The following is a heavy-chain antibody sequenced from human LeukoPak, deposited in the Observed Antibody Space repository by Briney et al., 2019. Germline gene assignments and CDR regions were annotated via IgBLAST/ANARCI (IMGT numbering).Heavy chain of an antibody. V-gene: IGHV3-23*01. D-gene: IGHD3-10*01. CDR3: AKLFESGTYNNFFHY. CDR2: ITATSSST. CDR1: GFTFSSYG. J-gene: IGHJ4*02. Sequence: GGSLRLSCAASGFTFSSYGVSWVRQAPGKGLERVSAITATSSSTHDADSVQGRFTISRDNSKNTLYLQMNSLRPEDTAIYYCAKLFESGTYNNFFHYWGQGTLVTVFS.